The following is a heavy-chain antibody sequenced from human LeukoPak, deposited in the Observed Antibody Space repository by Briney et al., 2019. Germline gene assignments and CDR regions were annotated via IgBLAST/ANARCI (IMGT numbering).Heavy chain of an antibody. CDR3: ARVDVDHSGLSDY. V-gene: IGHV4-39*07. CDR2: IYYSGST. J-gene: IGHJ4*02. D-gene: IGHD1-26*01. Sequence: SETLSLTCTVSGGSISHYYWGWIRQPPGKGLEWIGSIYYSGSTYYNPSLKSRVTISVDTSKNQFSLKLSSVTAADTAVYYCARVDVDHSGLSDYWGQGTLVTVSS. CDR1: GGSISHYY.